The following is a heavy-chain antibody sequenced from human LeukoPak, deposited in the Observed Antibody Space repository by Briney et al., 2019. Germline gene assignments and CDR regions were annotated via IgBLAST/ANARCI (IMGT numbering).Heavy chain of an antibody. D-gene: IGHD3-22*01. J-gene: IGHJ4*02. CDR2: INWNGGST. CDR1: GFTFDDYG. Sequence: GGSLRLSCAASGFTFDDYGMSWVRQAPGKGLEWVSGINWNGGSTGYADSVKGRFTISRDNAKNSLYLQMNSLRAEDTALYYCTTDFPDYYDSSGQILSDYWGQGTLVTVSS. CDR3: TTDFPDYYDSSGQILSDY. V-gene: IGHV3-20*04.